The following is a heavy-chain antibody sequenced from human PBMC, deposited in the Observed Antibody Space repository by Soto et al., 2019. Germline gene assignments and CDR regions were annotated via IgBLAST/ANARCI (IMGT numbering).Heavy chain of an antibody. CDR3: TRHRRISILTGYISYGMDV. Sequence: GGSLRLSCAASGFTFSGSAMHWVRQASGKGLEWVGRIRSKANSYATAYAASVKGRFTISRDDSKNTAYLQMNSLKTEDTAVYYCTRHRRISILTGYISYGMDVWGQGTTVTVSS. V-gene: IGHV3-73*01. J-gene: IGHJ6*02. CDR1: GFTFSGSA. CDR2: IRSKANSYAT. D-gene: IGHD3-9*01.